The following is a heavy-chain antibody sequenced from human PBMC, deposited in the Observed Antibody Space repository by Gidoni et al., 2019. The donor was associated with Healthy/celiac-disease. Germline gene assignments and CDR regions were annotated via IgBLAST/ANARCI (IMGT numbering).Heavy chain of an antibody. J-gene: IGHJ3*02. CDR1: GFTVSSNY. CDR3: ARDRPGLRKGAFDI. Sequence: EVQLVETGGGLIQPGGSLRLSCAASGFTVSSNYMSWVRQAPGKGLEWVSVIYSGGSTYYADSVKGRFTISRDNSKNTLYLQMNSLRAEDTAVYYCARDRPGLRKGAFDIWGQGTMVTVSS. CDR2: IYSGGST. V-gene: IGHV3-53*02. D-gene: IGHD5-12*01.